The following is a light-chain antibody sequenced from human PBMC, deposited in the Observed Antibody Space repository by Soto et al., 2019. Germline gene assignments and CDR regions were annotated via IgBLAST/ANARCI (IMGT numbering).Light chain of an antibody. J-gene: IGLJ2*01. CDR2: DVS. Sequence: QSALTQPASVSGSPGQSITISCTGTSSDVGGYNYVSWYQQHPGKAPKLMIYDVSNRPSGVSNRFSGSKPGNTASLTISGLQAEDEADYYCSSYTSSSTYVIFGGGTKLTGL. CDR3: SSYTSSSTYVI. CDR1: SSDVGGYNY. V-gene: IGLV2-14*01.